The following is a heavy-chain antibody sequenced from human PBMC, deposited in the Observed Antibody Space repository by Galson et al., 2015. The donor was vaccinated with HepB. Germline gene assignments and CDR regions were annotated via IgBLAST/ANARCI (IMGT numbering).Heavy chain of an antibody. CDR2: INSDGSST. Sequence: SLRLSCAASGFTFSNAWMNWVRQAPGKGLVWVSRINSDGSSTSYADSVKGRFTISRDNAKNTLYLQMNSLRAEDTAVYHCARVGIAVAGRDYWGQGTLVTVSS. D-gene: IGHD6-19*01. J-gene: IGHJ4*02. V-gene: IGHV3-74*01. CDR3: ARVGIAVAGRDY. CDR1: GFTFSNAW.